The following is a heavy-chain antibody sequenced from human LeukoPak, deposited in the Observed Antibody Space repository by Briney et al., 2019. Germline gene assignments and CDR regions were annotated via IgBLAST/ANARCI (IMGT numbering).Heavy chain of an antibody. Sequence: ASVKVSCKASGYTFTSYGISWVRQAPGQGLEWMGWISAYNGNTNYAQKLQGRVTMTTDTSTSTAYMELRSLRSDDTAVYYCARDISGFPAEYFQHWGQGTLVTVSS. J-gene: IGHJ1*01. CDR1: GYTFTSYG. CDR2: ISAYNGNT. CDR3: ARDISGFPAEYFQH. V-gene: IGHV1-18*01. D-gene: IGHD6-19*01.